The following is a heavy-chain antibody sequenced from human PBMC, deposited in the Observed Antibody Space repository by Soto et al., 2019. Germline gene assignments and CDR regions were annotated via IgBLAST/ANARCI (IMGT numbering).Heavy chain of an antibody. CDR2: IYYSGGT. V-gene: IGHV4-39*01. D-gene: IGHD6-25*01. CDR3: ARHTAAGTFRGHLFDP. CDR1: GGSISSSSYY. Sequence: SETLSLTCTVSGGSISSSSYYWGWIRQPPGKGLEWIGSIYYSGGTYYNPSLKSRVTIFVDTSQNQFSLKLSSVTAADTAVYYCARHTAAGTFRGHLFDPWGQGTLVTVSS. J-gene: IGHJ5*02.